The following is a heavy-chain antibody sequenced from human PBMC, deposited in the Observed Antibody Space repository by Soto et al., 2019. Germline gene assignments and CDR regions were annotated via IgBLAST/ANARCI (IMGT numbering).Heavy chain of an antibody. CDR1: GGSISSGGYY. CDR2: IYYGGST. Sequence: QVQLQESGPGLVKPSQTLSLTCTVSGGSISSGGYYWSWIRQHPGKGLEWIGYIYYGGSTYYNPSLKSRATISGDTSKNQFSLKLSSVTAADTAVYYCARGGYYYENSGQNAYDYWGQGILVTVSS. J-gene: IGHJ4*01. D-gene: IGHD3-22*01. CDR3: ARGGYYYENSGQNAYDY. V-gene: IGHV4-31*03.